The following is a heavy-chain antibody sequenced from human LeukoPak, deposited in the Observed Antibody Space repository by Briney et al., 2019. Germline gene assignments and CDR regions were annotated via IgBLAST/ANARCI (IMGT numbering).Heavy chain of an antibody. J-gene: IGHJ4*02. CDR3: ARFPAGPVTKDSSGWGFDY. Sequence: ASVKLSCKASGYTFTSYAVHWVRQAPGQRLEWMGWINAGNGNTKYSQKFQGRVTITRDTSASTAYMELSSLRSEDTAVYYCARFPAGPVTKDSSGWGFDYWGQGTLVTVSS. V-gene: IGHV1-3*01. CDR1: GYTFTSYA. D-gene: IGHD6-19*01. CDR2: INAGNGNT.